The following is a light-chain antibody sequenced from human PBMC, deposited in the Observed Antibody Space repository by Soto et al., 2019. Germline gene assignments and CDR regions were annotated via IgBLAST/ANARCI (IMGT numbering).Light chain of an antibody. CDR2: EVT. CDR1: SSDVGSYNL. J-gene: IGLJ2*01. CDR3: CSYAGSSTFPVL. V-gene: IGLV2-23*02. Sequence: QSALTQPASVSGSPGQSITISCTGTSSDVGSYNLVSWYQQHPGKAPKLIIYEVTKRPSGVSNRSSGSKSGNSASLTVSGLQAEDEADYYCCSYAGSSTFPVLFGGGTKLTVL.